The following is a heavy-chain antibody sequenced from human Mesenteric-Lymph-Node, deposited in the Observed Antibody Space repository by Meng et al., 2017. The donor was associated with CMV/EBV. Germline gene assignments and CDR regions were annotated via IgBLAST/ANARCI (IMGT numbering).Heavy chain of an antibody. V-gene: IGHV1-18*01. CDR1: GYTFTSYG. Sequence: ASVKVSCKASGYTFTSYGISWVRQAPGQGLEWMGWISAYNGNTKYSQKFEGRVTVTRDASISTIYMELSGLRSDDTAVYYCARPTHYDSSGWVYWGQGTLVTVSS. J-gene: IGHJ4*02. CDR2: ISAYNGNT. D-gene: IGHD3-22*01. CDR3: ARPTHYDSSGWVY.